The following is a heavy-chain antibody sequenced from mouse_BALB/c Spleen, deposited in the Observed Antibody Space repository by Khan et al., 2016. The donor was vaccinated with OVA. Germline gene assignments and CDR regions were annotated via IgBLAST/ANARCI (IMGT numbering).Heavy chain of an antibody. D-gene: IGHD2-13*01. J-gene: IGHJ4*01. V-gene: IGHV3-2*02. Sequence: EVKLLESGPGLVKPSQSLSLTCTVTGYSITSDYAWNWIRQFPGNKLEWMGYISSTGSTSSNPSLKSRISLTRDTSKNQFFLHLNSVTTEDTATYYCARSLYYSDSYAMDYWGQGTSVTVSS. CDR1: GYSITSDYA. CDR2: ISSTGST. CDR3: ARSLYYSDSYAMDY.